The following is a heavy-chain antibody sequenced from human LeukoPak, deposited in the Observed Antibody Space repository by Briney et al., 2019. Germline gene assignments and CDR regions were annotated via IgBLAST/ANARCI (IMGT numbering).Heavy chain of an antibody. CDR2: ISGSGGST. V-gene: IGHV3-23*01. CDR1: GFTFSSYA. CDR3: AKPPGLYYDFWSGYFPFDY. J-gene: IGHJ4*02. D-gene: IGHD3-3*01. Sequence: PGGSLRLSCAASGFTFSSYAMSWVRQAPGKGLEWVSAISGSGGSTYYADSVKGRFTISRDNSKNTLYLQMNSLRAEDTAVYYCAKPPGLYYDFWSGYFPFDYWGQGTLVTVS.